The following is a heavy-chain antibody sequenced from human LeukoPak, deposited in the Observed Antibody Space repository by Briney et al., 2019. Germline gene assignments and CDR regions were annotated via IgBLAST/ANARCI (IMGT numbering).Heavy chain of an antibody. V-gene: IGHV3-30*02. D-gene: IGHD4-17*01. J-gene: IGHJ4*02. CDR1: GFTFSSYG. Sequence: PGGSLRLSCAASGFTFSSYGMHWVRQAPGKGLEWVAFIRYDGSNKYYADSVKGRFTISRDNVKNSLYLQTNSLRAEDTAVYYCARRSYGDYYFDYWGQGILVTVSS. CDR2: IRYDGSNK. CDR3: ARRSYGDYYFDY.